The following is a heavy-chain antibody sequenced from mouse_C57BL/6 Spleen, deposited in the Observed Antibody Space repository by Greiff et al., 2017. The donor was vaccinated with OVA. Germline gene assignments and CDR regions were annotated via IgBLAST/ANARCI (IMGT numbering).Heavy chain of an antibody. V-gene: IGHV7-3*01. CDR3: ARSLYCVSSGAWFAY. Sequence: EVQLVESGGGFVQPGGSLILSCAASGFTFTDYYMSWVRQPPGKALEWLGFIRHNTNGYKTDASASVKGRFTISRDNSQSSLYLQMNARRAEDSATYYCARSLYCVSSGAWFAYWGQGTLVTVSA. CDR2: IRHNTNGYKT. CDR1: GFTFTDYY. D-gene: IGHD1-1*01. J-gene: IGHJ3*01.